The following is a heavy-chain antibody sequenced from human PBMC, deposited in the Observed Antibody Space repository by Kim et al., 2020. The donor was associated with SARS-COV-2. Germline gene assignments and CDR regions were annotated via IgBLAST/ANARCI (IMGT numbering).Heavy chain of an antibody. CDR2: ISSNGGST. D-gene: IGHD3-10*01. Sequence: GGSLRLSCSASGFTFSSYAMHWVRQAPGKGLEYVSAISSNGGSTYYADSVKGRFTISRDNSKNTLYLQMSSLRAEDTAVYYCVKGNRVPLYGSGLGAFDIWGQGTMVTVSS. CDR1: GFTFSSYA. V-gene: IGHV3-64D*06. J-gene: IGHJ3*02. CDR3: VKGNRVPLYGSGLGAFDI.